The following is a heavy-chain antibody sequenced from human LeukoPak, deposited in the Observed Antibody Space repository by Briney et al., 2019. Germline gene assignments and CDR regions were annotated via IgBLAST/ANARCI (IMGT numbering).Heavy chain of an antibody. CDR1: GFTFSSYA. J-gene: IGHJ5*02. Sequence: GSLRLSCAASGFTFSSYAMSWIRQPPGKGLEWIGEINHSGSTNYNPSLKSRVTISVDTSKNQFSLKLSSVTAADTAVYYCARGTWFDPWGQGTLVTVSS. V-gene: IGHV4-34*01. CDR2: INHSGST. CDR3: ARGTWFDP.